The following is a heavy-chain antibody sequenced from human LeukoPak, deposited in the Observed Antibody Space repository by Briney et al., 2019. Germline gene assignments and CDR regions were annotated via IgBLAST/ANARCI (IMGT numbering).Heavy chain of an antibody. D-gene: IGHD6-13*01. V-gene: IGHV3-7*01. Sequence: GGSLRLSCAVSGFSVSGYWMTWVRQAPGKGLEWVANIKQDGSEKNYVDSVKGRFTISRDNAENSLLLQMNSLRVEDTAVYYCAREWQGGIAAAGTRIEGDYWGQGTLVAVSS. J-gene: IGHJ4*02. CDR3: AREWQGGIAAAGTRIEGDY. CDR2: IKQDGSEK. CDR1: GFSVSGYW.